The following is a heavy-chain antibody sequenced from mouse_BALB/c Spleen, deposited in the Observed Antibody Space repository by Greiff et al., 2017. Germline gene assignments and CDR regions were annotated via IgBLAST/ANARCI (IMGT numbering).Heavy chain of an antibody. V-gene: IGHV14-3*02. D-gene: IGHD2-14*01. CDR2: IDPANGNT. J-gene: IGHJ4*01. Sequence: EVQLQQSGAELVKPGASVKLSCTASGFNIKDTYMHWVKQRPEQGLEWIGRIDPANGNTKYDPKFQGKATITADTSSNTAYLQLSSLTSEDTAVYYCARDRYRYDGGYAMDYWGQGTSVTVSS. CDR3: ARDRYRYDGGYAMDY. CDR1: GFNIKDTY.